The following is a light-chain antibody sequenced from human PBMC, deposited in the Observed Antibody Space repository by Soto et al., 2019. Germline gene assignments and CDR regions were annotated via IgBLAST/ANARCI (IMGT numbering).Light chain of an antibody. J-gene: IGLJ1*01. Sequence: QSVLAQPPSASGSPGQSVTISCTGTSSDVGGYDYVSWYRHHPGEAPKLMIYEVSKRPSGVPDRFSGSKSGNTASLTVSGLQAEDEADYFCCSYAGSNNYYVFGTGTKVTVL. CDR1: SSDVGGYDY. CDR3: CSYAGSNNYYV. CDR2: EVS. V-gene: IGLV2-8*01.